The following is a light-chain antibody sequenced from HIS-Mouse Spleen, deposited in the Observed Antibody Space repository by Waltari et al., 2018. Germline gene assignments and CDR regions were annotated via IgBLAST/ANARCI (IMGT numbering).Light chain of an antibody. V-gene: IGKV3D-15*03. CDR1: QGVSSN. CDR2: GAS. Sequence: EIVMPQSPATLSVSPGDRATLSCRASQGVSSNLAWYQQKPGQAPRLLIYGASSKATGIPARFSGSESETEVNLTSSILKSEDIAVYYCEQYKNWPPRTFGGGTKVEIK. CDR3: EQYKNWPPRT. J-gene: IGKJ4*02.